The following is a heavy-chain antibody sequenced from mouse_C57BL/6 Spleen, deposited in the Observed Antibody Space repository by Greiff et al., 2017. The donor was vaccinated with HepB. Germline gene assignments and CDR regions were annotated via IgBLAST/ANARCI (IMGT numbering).Heavy chain of an antibody. J-gene: IGHJ2*01. D-gene: IGHD5-1*01. V-gene: IGHV1-4*01. CDR3: SRFEYDCDY. CDR2: INPSSGYT. CDR1: GYTFTSYT. Sequence: VQLQQSGAELARPGASVKLSCKASGYTFTSYTMHWVKQRPGQGLEWIGDINPSSGYTKYNQKFKDKATLTADKSSSTDYMHLSSLTSEASAVYYCSRFEYDCDYWGQGTTLTVSS.